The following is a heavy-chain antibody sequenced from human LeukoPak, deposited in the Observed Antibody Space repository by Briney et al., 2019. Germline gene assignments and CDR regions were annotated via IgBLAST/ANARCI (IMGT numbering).Heavy chain of an antibody. Sequence: PSETLSLTCAVCGGSFSGYYWSWIRQPPGKGLEWIGYIYYSGSTNYNPSLKSRVTISVDTSKNQFSLKLTSVTAADTAVYYCARHRDYGDNNFDYWGQGTLVTVSS. J-gene: IGHJ4*02. CDR3: ARHRDYGDNNFDY. CDR1: GGSFSGYY. D-gene: IGHD4-17*01. CDR2: IYYSGST. V-gene: IGHV4-59*08.